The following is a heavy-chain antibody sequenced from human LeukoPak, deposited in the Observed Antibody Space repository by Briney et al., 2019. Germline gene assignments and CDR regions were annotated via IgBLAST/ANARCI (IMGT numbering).Heavy chain of an antibody. CDR3: ARAYGGNSQYFQH. Sequence: ASVKVSCKASGYTFTGYYMHWVRQAPGQGLEWMGWINPNSSGTNYAQKFQGRVTVTRDTSISTAYLELSRLRSDDTAVYYCARAYGGNSQYFQHWGQGTLVTVSS. J-gene: IGHJ1*01. CDR2: INPNSSGT. D-gene: IGHD4-23*01. CDR1: GYTFTGYY. V-gene: IGHV1-2*02.